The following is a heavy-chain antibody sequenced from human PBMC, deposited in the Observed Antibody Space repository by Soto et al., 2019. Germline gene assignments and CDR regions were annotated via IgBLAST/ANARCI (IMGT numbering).Heavy chain of an antibody. Sequence: ASVKVSCKASGYTFTGYYMHWVRQAPGQGLEWMGWINPNSGGTNYAQKFQGWVTMTRDTSISTAYMELSRLRAEDTAVYYCARAAGYYYMDVWGKGTTVTVSS. CDR2: INPNSGGT. J-gene: IGHJ6*03. CDR3: ARAAGYYYMDV. V-gene: IGHV1-2*04. CDR1: GYTFTGYY.